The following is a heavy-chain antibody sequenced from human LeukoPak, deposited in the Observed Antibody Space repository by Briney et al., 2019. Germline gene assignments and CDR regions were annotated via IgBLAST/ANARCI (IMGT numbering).Heavy chain of an antibody. CDR2: ISSSGSIT. CDR3: ASSSSERTTPALH. CDR1: RFTFSSYS. J-gene: IGHJ4*02. Sequence: GGSLRLSCAASRFTFSSYSMNWVRQAPGKGLEWVSYISSSGSITKYADSLKGRFTISRDNAKNSLYLQMNSLRAEDTAVYYCASSSSERTTPALHWGQGTLVTVSS. D-gene: IGHD1-1*01. V-gene: IGHV3-48*04.